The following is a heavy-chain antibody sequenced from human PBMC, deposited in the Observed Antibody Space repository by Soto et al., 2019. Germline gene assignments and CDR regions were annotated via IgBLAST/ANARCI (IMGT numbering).Heavy chain of an antibody. D-gene: IGHD3-22*01. V-gene: IGHV1-8*01. Sequence: ASVKVSCKASGYTFSSYDINWVRPASGRGGEWMGWMNTNSGNTGYAQKFQGRVTMTRNTTISTAYMELSSLRSEDTAFYYCARDYCDGSGYYPFWGQGTLVTVSS. CDR1: GYTFSSYD. J-gene: IGHJ4*02. CDR3: ARDYCDGSGYYPF. CDR2: MNTNSGNT.